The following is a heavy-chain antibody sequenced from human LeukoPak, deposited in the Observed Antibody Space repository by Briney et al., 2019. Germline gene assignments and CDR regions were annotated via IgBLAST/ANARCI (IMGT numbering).Heavy chain of an antibody. CDR2: IKQDGSEK. J-gene: IGHJ4*02. CDR1: GFTFSSYR. CDR3: ARDKGPYGYSYGLDY. V-gene: IGHV3-7*01. Sequence: GGSLRLSCAASGFTFSSYRMSWVRQAPGKGLEWVANIKQDGSEKYYVDSVKGRFTISRDNAKNSLYLQMNSLRAEDTAVYYCARDKGPYGYSYGLDYWGQGTLVTVSS. D-gene: IGHD5-18*01.